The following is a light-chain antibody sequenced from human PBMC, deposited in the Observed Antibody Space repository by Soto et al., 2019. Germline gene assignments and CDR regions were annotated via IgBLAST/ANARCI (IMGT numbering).Light chain of an antibody. Sequence: DIQMTQSPSSLSASVGDRVTITCQASQDISDYLNWYQQKPGQAPKLLIYDASNLETGVPSRFSGSGSGTDFTFTISSLQAEDFATYYCQQYDNLPITFGQGTRLETK. V-gene: IGKV1-33*01. CDR2: DAS. CDR3: QQYDNLPIT. CDR1: QDISDY. J-gene: IGKJ5*01.